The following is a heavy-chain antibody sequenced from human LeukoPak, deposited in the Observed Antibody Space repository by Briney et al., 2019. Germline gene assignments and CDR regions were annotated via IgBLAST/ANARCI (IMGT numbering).Heavy chain of an antibody. D-gene: IGHD3-3*01. J-gene: IGHJ4*02. CDR3: AKGGHHFNPFFY. V-gene: IGHV3-23*01. Sequence: PGGSLRLSSAASGFTFSSSPMGWVRQAPGKGLEWVSSIHAGGSDPFYGDSVQGRFTISRDNSKNTLSLQLNSLRVEDTAVYFCAKGGHHFNPFFYCGQGTLVTVSS. CDR2: IHAGGSDP. CDR1: GFTFSSSP.